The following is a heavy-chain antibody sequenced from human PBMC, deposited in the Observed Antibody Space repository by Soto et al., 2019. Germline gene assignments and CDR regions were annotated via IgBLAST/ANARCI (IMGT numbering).Heavy chain of an antibody. V-gene: IGHV3-23*01. CDR3: AKRRGEGFFDN. Sequence: EVQLLESGGGLVQPGGSLRVSCAASGITFSSYVMSWVRQAPGGGLEWVSAVSGSGVDTYYADSVKGRFTISRDNSKNTLYLQINSLRVEDPAVYYCAKRRGEGFFDNWGQGTLVTVSS. J-gene: IGHJ4*02. D-gene: IGHD3-16*01. CDR2: VSGSGVDT. CDR1: GITFSSYV.